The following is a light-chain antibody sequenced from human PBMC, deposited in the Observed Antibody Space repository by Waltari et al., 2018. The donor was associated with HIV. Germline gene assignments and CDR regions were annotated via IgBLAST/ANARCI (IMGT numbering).Light chain of an antibody. CDR2: GVS. Sequence: QSALTQPPSASGSPGQSVTISCTGTSSDVGGYNYVSWYQQPPGKAPKPMIYGVSKRPSGVPDRFSGAKSGNTASLTVSGLQAEDEADYYCSSYAGSNNVVFGGGTKLTVL. CDR3: SSYAGSNNVV. J-gene: IGLJ3*02. V-gene: IGLV2-8*01. CDR1: SSDVGGYNY.